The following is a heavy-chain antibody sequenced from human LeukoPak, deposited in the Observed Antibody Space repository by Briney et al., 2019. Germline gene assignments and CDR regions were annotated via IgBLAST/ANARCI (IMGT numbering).Heavy chain of an antibody. Sequence: PSETLSLTCTVSGGSISSYYWSWIRQPAGKGLECIGRIYTSGSTNYHPSLKSRVTMSVDTSKNQFSLKMSSVTAADTAVYYCARDLVCSGGSCYSVWFDPWGQGTLVTVSS. CDR3: ARDLVCSGGSCYSVWFDP. J-gene: IGHJ5*02. D-gene: IGHD2-15*01. CDR1: GGSISSYY. V-gene: IGHV4-4*07. CDR2: IYTSGST.